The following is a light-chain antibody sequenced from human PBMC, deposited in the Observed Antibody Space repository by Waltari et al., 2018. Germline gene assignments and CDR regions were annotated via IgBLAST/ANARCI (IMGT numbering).Light chain of an antibody. J-gene: IGLJ2*01. CDR1: SSNIAGYNR. CDR3: SSYAGSNTLL. CDR2: EVS. Sequence: QAALTQPPSMSGSPGQSVTISCTGTSSNIAGYNRFSWYQQQPGKTPKLMIYEVSQRSSGISDRFSASKSGNTASLTISGLQAEDEADYYCSSYAGSNTLLFGGGTRLTVL. V-gene: IGLV2-8*01.